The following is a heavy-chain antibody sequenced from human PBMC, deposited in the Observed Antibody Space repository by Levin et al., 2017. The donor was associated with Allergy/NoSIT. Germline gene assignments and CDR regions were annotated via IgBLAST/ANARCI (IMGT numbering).Heavy chain of an antibody. CDR2: INPNSGGT. D-gene: IGHD6-19*01. CDR3: AREGEENSSGWSIGDWFDP. Sequence: GASVKVSCKASGYTFTGYYMHWVRQAPGQGLEWMGRINPNSGGTNYAQKFQGRVTMTRDTSISTAYMELSRLRSDDTAVYYCAREGEENSSGWSIGDWFDPWGQGTLVTVSS. CDR1: GYTFTGYY. V-gene: IGHV1-2*06. J-gene: IGHJ5*02.